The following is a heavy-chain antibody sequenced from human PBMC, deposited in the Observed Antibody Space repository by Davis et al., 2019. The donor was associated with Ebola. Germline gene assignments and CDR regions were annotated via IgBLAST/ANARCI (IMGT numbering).Heavy chain of an antibody. D-gene: IGHD2-21*02. CDR2: IYYSGST. J-gene: IGHJ4*02. V-gene: IGHV4-59*01. Sequence: PSETLSLPCTVSGGSISSYYWSWIRQPPGKGLEWIGYIYYSGSTNYNPSLKSRVTISVDTSKNQFSLKLSSVTAADTAVYYCARFGGDGVEWGQGTLVTVSS. CDR3: ARFGGDGVE. CDR1: GGSISSYY.